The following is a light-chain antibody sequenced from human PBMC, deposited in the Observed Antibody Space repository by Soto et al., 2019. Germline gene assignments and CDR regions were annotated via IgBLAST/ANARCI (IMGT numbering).Light chain of an antibody. J-gene: IGKJ3*01. Sequence: DIVLTQSPGTLSLSPGDRATLSCRASQSVSSKYLAWYQQKPGEAPRVLIYGASIRARGIPERFSGGGSGTDFTLTITSLEPEDFAVYYCQQYGSSLFTFGPGTKVDIK. CDR2: GAS. V-gene: IGKV3-20*01. CDR1: QSVSSKY. CDR3: QQYGSSLFT.